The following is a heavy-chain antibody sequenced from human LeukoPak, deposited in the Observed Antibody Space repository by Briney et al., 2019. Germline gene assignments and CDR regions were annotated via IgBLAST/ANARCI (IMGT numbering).Heavy chain of an antibody. D-gene: IGHD5-18*01. CDR1: GGSISSYY. J-gene: IGHJ4*02. V-gene: IGHV4-4*07. Sequence: SEALSLTCTVSGGSISSYYWSWIRQPAGKGLEWIGRIYTSGSTNYNPSLKSRVTMSVDTSKNQFSLKLSSVTAADTAVYYCARDLCSYGSEYFDYWGQGTLVTVSS. CDR2: IYTSGST. CDR3: ARDLCSYGSEYFDY.